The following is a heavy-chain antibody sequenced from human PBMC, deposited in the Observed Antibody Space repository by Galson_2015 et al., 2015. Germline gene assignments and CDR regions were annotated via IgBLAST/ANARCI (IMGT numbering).Heavy chain of an antibody. D-gene: IGHD3-3*01. CDR1: GFTFDDYA. CDR2: ISWNSGSI. Sequence: SLRLSCAASGFTFDDYAMHWVRQAPGKGLEWVSGISWNSGSIGYADSVKGRFTISRDNAKNSLYLQMNSLRAEDTALYYCAKDNYDFWSGYIGYWGQGTLVTVSS. CDR3: AKDNYDFWSGYIGY. J-gene: IGHJ4*02. V-gene: IGHV3-9*01.